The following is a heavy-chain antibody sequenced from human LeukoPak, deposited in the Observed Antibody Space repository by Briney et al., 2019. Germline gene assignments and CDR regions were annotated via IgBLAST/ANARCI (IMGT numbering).Heavy chain of an antibody. CDR2: IYYSGST. D-gene: IGHD6-13*01. Sequence: PSQTLSLTCTVSGGSISSGGYYWSWIRQPPGKGLEWIGYIYYSGSTYYNPSLKSRVTISVDTSKNQFSLKLSSVTAADTAVYCCARRSWYAPQFDYWGQGTLVTVSS. CDR1: GGSISSGGYY. V-gene: IGHV4-30-4*01. CDR3: ARRSWYAPQFDY. J-gene: IGHJ4*02.